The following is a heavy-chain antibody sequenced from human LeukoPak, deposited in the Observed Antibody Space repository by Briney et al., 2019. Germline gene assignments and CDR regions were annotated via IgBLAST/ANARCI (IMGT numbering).Heavy chain of an antibody. CDR1: GGSISSNNYY. CDR3: ASFLWVISFDY. V-gene: IGHV4-39*01. D-gene: IGHD2-21*01. CDR2: IYYSGST. Sequence: SETLSLTCTVSGGSISSNNYYWGWIRQHPGKGLEWIGSIYYSGSTYYNPSLKSRVTISVDTSKNQFSLKLSSVTAADTAVYYCASFLWVISFDYWGQGTLVTVSS. J-gene: IGHJ4*02.